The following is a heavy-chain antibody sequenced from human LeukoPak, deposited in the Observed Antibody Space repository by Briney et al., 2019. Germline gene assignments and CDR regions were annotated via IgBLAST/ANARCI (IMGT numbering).Heavy chain of an antibody. J-gene: IGHJ4*02. Sequence: GGSLRLSCAASGFTFSDYYMSWIRQAPGKGLEWVSYISSSGSTIYYADSVKGRFTISRDNAKNSLYLQMNSLRAEDTAVYYCARDQGRTDYYDSSGYDYDYWGQGTLVTVSS. CDR1: GFTFSDYY. CDR3: ARDQGRTDYYDSSGYDYDY. V-gene: IGHV3-11*01. D-gene: IGHD3-22*01. CDR2: ISSSGSTI.